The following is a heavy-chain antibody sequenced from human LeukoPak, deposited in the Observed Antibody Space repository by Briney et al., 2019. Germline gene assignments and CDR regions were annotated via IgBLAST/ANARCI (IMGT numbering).Heavy chain of an antibody. CDR1: GFTFSSYA. CDR2: ISYDGSNK. D-gene: IGHD4-17*01. Sequence: GRSLRLSCAASGFTFSSYAMHRVRQAPGKGLEWVAVISYDGSNKYYADSVKGRFTISRDNSKNTLYLQMNSLRAGDTAVYYCAREGVTTGLLDYWGQGTLVTVSS. CDR3: AREGVTTGLLDY. J-gene: IGHJ4*02. V-gene: IGHV3-30*04.